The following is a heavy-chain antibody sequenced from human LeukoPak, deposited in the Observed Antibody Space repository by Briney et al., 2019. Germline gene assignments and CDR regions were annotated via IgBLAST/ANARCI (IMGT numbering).Heavy chain of an antibody. J-gene: IGHJ6*03. Sequence: GGSLRLSCAASGFSFSSHEMNWVRQAPGKGLEWVSVIYSGGSTYYADSVKGRFTISRDNSKNTLYLQMNSLRAEDTAVYYCARLVATIMPDYYYYYMDVWGKGTTVTISS. D-gene: IGHD5-12*01. V-gene: IGHV3-53*01. CDR1: GFSFSSHE. CDR2: IYSGGST. CDR3: ARLVATIMPDYYYYYMDV.